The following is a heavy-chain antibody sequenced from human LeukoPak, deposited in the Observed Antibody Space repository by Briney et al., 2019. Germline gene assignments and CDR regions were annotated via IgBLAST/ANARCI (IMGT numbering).Heavy chain of an antibody. CDR1: GFTFSRYG. J-gene: IGHJ4*02. CDR2: IWHDGSNQ. Sequence: GGSLRLSCAASGFTFSRYGVHWVRQAPGKGLEWVAFIWHDGSNQYYSDSVKGRFTVSRDNSKNTLYLQMNSLRAEDAAVYYCVKDLSSGYACDYWGQGTLVTVSS. V-gene: IGHV3-30*02. CDR3: VKDLSSGYACDY. D-gene: IGHD3-22*01.